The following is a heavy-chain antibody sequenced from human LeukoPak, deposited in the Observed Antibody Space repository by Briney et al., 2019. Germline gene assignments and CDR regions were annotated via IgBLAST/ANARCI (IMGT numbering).Heavy chain of an antibody. CDR1: EYSMNSDYY. J-gene: IGHJ4*02. V-gene: IGHV4-38-2*02. D-gene: IGHD1-26*01. CDR2: IYDSGSTYYHTGST. Sequence: SETLSLTCTVSEYSMNSDYYWGWIRQPPGKGLEWIGSIYDSGSTYYHTGSTYYNPSLKSRVSISIDTAKNQFSLKLRSVTAADTAVYYCARRGSRRRIVESASQREAEKHLAYWGQGTLVTVSS. CDR3: ARRGSRRRIVESASQREAEKHLAY.